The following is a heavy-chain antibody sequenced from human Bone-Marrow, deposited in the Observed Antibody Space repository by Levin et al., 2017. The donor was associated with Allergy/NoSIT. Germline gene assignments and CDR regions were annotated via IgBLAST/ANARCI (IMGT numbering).Heavy chain of an antibody. V-gene: IGHV4-34*01. J-gene: IGHJ4*02. CDR1: GGSFSGYY. CDR3: ARADHPMVGSNKFDY. D-gene: IGHD3-10*01. CDR2: INHSGST. Sequence: SETLSLTCAVYGGSFSGYYWSWIRQPPGKGLEWIGEINHSGSTNYNPSLKSRVTISVDTSKNQFSLKLSSVTAADTAVYYCARADHPMVGSNKFDYWGQGTLVTVSS.